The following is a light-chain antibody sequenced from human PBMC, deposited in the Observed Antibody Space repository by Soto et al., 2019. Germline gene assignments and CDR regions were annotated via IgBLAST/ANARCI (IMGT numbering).Light chain of an antibody. V-gene: IGKV3-20*01. CDR3: QQYGSSPKT. J-gene: IGKJ1*01. CDR1: QSVSRNF. CDR2: GAS. Sequence: EIVLTQSPGTLSLSPGERATLSCRASQSVSRNFLAWYQQKPGQAPRLLIYGASNRATGIPDRFRGSGSGTDFTLTITRLEPEDFAVYYCQQYGSSPKTFGQGTKVDIK.